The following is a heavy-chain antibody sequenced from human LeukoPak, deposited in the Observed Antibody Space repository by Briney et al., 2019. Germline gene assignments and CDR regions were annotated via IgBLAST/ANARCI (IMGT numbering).Heavy chain of an antibody. Sequence: PGESLKISCKGSGYSFTSYWIGWVRQMPRKGLEWMGIIYPGDSDTRYSPSFQGQVTISADKSIGTAYLQWSSLKASDSAMYYCATNTMFRGIHAFDIWGQGTMVTVSS. J-gene: IGHJ3*02. CDR3: ATNTMFRGIHAFDI. CDR1: GYSFTSYW. D-gene: IGHD3-10*01. V-gene: IGHV5-51*01. CDR2: IYPGDSDT.